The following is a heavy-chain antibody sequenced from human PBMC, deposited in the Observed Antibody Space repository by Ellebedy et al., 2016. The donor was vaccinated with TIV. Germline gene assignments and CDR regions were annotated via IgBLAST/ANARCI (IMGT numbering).Heavy chain of an antibody. V-gene: IGHV3-30*03. CDR2: ISYDGSNK. CDR1: GFTFSSYG. CDR3: ARDLRDAFDI. J-gene: IGHJ3*02. Sequence: GESLKISXAASGFTFSSYGMHWVRQAPGKGLEWVAVISYDGSNKYYADSVKGRFTISRDNSKNTLYLQMNSLRAEDTAVYYCARDLRDAFDIWGQGTMVTVSS.